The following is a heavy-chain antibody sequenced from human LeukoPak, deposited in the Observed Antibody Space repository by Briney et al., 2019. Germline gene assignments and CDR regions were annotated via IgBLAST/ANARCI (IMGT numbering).Heavy chain of an antibody. D-gene: IGHD3-22*01. Sequence: ASVKVSCKASGYTFTSYVVSRVGRSAGPGGGGMGWMSAYNGETNYAQKLQGRVTMTKQTSTTTTYIERRRLRCHHTAVYYSSREPLPAADYYASSGYYYFDYCGQGPLVTVSS. CDR3: SREPLPAADYYASSGYYYFDY. V-gene: IGHV1-18*01. CDR2: MSAYNGET. CDR1: GYTFTSYV. J-gene: IGHJ4*02.